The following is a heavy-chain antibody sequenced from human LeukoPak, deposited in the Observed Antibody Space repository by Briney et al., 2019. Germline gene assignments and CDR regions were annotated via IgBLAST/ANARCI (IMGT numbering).Heavy chain of an antibody. V-gene: IGHV1-69*04. CDR3: PKAVRVTFGSGPSTTYGMDV. D-gene: IGHD3-10*01. CDR1: GGTFSSYA. Sequence: VKVSCKASGGTFSSYAISWVRQAPGQGLEWMGRIIPILGIANYAQKFQGRVTITEDKSTSTAYMELRSLTSEDTAVYYWPKAVRVTFGSGPSTTYGMDVWGQGTPVTVSS. J-gene: IGHJ6*02. CDR2: IIPILGIA.